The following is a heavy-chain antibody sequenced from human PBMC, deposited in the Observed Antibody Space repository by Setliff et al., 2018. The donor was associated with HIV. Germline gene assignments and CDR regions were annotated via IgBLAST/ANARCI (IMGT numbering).Heavy chain of an antibody. Sequence: ASVKVSCKASADTFTNCLINWVRQAPGQGLEWMGWINDYNSNTEYAQKLQGRVTMTKDTSTSTAYMELRSLRPDDTAVYFCARRADWFDLWGQGTLVTVSS. CDR1: ADTFTNCL. V-gene: IGHV1-18*01. CDR3: ARRADWFDL. J-gene: IGHJ5*02. CDR2: INDYNSNT.